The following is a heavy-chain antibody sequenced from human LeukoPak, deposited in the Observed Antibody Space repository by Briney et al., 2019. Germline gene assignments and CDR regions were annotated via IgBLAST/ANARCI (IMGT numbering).Heavy chain of an antibody. J-gene: IGHJ4*02. CDR3: ARTYYYDSSGYYLGNFDY. CDR2: IIPIFGTA. CDR1: GGTFSSYA. D-gene: IGHD3-22*01. V-gene: IGHV1-69*06. Sequence: SVKVSCKASGGTFSSYAISWVRQAPGQGLEWMGGIIPIFGTANYAQKFQGRVTITADKSTSTAYMELSSLRSEDTAVYYCARTYYYDSSGYYLGNFDYWGQGTLVTVSS.